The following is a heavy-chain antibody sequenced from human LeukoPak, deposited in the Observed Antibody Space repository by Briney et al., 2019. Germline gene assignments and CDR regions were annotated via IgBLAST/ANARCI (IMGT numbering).Heavy chain of an antibody. CDR3: ARTVTTKESDAFDI. CDR1: GYTFTGYY. D-gene: IGHD4-17*01. J-gene: IGHJ3*02. Sequence: ASVKVSCKASGYTFTGYYMHWVRQAPGQGLEWMGWINPNTGGTHYAQKFQGRVTMTRDTSISTAYMELRSLRSDDTAVYYCARTVTTKESDAFDIWGQGTMVTVSS. V-gene: IGHV1-2*02. CDR2: INPNTGGT.